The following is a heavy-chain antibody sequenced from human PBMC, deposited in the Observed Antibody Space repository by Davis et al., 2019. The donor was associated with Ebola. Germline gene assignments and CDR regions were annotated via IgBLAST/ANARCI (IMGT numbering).Heavy chain of an antibody. CDR2: ISTFKGNT. J-gene: IGHJ4*02. V-gene: IGHV1-18*04. D-gene: IGHD3-22*01. Sequence: ASVKVSCKASGYTFTRHAITWVRQAPGQGLEWMGWISTFKGNTKHAQKVQGRVTMTTDTSTSTAYMELRSLRSDDTAVYFCARDPGPNYSDGIGYYYMDYWGQGTLVTVSS. CDR1: GYTFTRHA. CDR3: ARDPGPNYSDGIGYYYMDY.